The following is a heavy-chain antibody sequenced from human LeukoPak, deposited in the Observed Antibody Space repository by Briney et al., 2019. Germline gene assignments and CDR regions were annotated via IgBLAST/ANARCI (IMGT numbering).Heavy chain of an antibody. V-gene: IGHV4-59*01. CDR1: GGSISSYY. J-gene: IGHJ2*01. CDR3: AGEEIAATASSL. D-gene: IGHD6-25*01. CDR2: IYYSGST. Sequence: SETLSLTCTVSGGSISSYYWSWIRQPPGKGLEWIGYIYYSGSTSYNPSLKSRVTISFDTPKNQFSLKLSSVTAADTAVYYCAGEEIAATASSLWGRGTLVTVSS.